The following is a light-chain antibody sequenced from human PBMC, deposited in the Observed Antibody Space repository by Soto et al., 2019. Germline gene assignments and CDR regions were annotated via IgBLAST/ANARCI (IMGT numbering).Light chain of an antibody. CDR3: QSYDSSLSGEGV. Sequence: QSVLTQPPSVSGAPGQRVTISCTGSSSNIGAGYDVHWYQQLPGTAPKLLIYGNSNRPSGVPDRFSGSKSGTSASLAITGLQAEDEADYYCQSYDSSLSGEGVFGTWTKLTVL. CDR1: SSNIGAGYD. J-gene: IGLJ1*01. CDR2: GNS. V-gene: IGLV1-40*01.